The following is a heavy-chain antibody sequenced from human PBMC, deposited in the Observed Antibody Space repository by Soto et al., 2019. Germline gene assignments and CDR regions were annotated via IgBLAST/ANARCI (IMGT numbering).Heavy chain of an antibody. CDR3: AASIFYYGMDV. CDR2: IYPGDSDT. CDR1: GYTFTNYW. V-gene: IGHV5-51*01. J-gene: IGHJ6*02. Sequence: GVSLKISCKGFGYTFTNYWIGWVRQMPGKGPEWMGIIYPGDSDTKYNPSFQGQVTISADKSITTTYLQWSSLKASDTAIYYCAASIFYYGMDVWGQGTRVTVSS.